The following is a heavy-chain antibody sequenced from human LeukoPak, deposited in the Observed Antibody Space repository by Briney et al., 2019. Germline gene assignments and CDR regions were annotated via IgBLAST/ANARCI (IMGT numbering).Heavy chain of an antibody. CDR2: IKQDGSEK. CDR1: GFTFSSYW. V-gene: IGHV3-7*03. D-gene: IGHD1-1*01. Sequence: GGSLRLSCAASGFTFSSYWMSWVRQAPGKGLEWVANIKQDGSEKYYVDSVKGRFTISRDNAKNSLYLQMNSLRAEDTAVYYCTTHSRVLEPLDYWGQGTLVTVSS. J-gene: IGHJ4*02. CDR3: TTHSRVLEPLDY.